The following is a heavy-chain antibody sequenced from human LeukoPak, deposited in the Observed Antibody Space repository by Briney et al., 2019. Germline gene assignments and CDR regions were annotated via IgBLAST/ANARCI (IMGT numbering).Heavy chain of an antibody. V-gene: IGHV3-30*18. J-gene: IGHJ4*02. CDR1: GFTFSSYG. CDR2: ISYDGSNT. CDR3: AKPYYYGSRSYMDY. D-gene: IGHD3-10*01. Sequence: PGGSLRLSCAASGFTFSSYGMHWVRKAAGKGLEWVAVISYDGSNTYYADSVKGRFTISRDNSKNMLYLQMNSLRAEDTAVYYCAKPYYYGSRSYMDYWGQGTLVTVSS.